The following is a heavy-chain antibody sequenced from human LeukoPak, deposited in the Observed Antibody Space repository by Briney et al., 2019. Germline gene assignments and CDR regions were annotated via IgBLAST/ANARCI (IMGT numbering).Heavy chain of an antibody. CDR1: GASINSYY. CDR2: LYDSGST. D-gene: IGHD6-13*01. CDR3: ARGPPLYSSSWYFVY. Sequence: SETLSLTCAVSGASINSYYWNWIRQSPTKGLEWIGYLYDSGSTTYNPSLKSRVTISVDTSKNQFSLKLSSVTAADTAVYYCARGPPLYSSSWYFVYWGQGTLVTVSS. V-gene: IGHV4-59*12. J-gene: IGHJ4*02.